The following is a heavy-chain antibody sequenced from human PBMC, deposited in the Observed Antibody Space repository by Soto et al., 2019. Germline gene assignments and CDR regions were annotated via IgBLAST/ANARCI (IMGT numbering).Heavy chain of an antibody. D-gene: IGHD3-3*01. CDR3: ARVYDFWSGYGYYGMDV. V-gene: IGHV1-69*13. J-gene: IGHJ6*02. Sequence: SVKVSCKASGGTFSNYAISWVRQAPGQGLEWMGGIIPIFGTANHAQKFQGRVTITADGSTSTAYMELSSLRSEDTAVYYCARVYDFWSGYGYYGMDVWGQGTTVTVSS. CDR1: GGTFSNYA. CDR2: IIPIFGTA.